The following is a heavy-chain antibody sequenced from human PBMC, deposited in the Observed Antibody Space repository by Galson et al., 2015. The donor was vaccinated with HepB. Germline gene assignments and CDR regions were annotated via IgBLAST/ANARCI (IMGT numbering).Heavy chain of an antibody. CDR3: AREASFEYQGLD. D-gene: IGHD6-19*01. CDR1: GFTFSSYS. CDR2: ISSSSSYI. V-gene: IGHV3-21*01. J-gene: IGHJ4*02. Sequence: SLRLSCAASGFTFSSYSMNWVRQAPGKGLEWVSSISSSSSYIYYADSVKGRFTISRDNAKNSLYLQMNSLRAEDTAVYYCAREASFEYQGLDWGQGTLVTVSS.